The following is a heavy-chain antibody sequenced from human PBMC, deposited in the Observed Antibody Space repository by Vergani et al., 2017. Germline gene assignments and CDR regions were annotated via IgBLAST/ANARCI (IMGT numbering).Heavy chain of an antibody. CDR1: GASVNSYY. V-gene: IGHV4-59*02. Sequence: QVKLQESGPGLVKPSETLSLTCTVSGASVNSYYWSWIRQPPGKGLEWMGYVSFRGDTLYDPSVKGRMTISLNTSSNQFSLYLTSVTAADTAVYYCARVGSTTTVVTPGGNYYYYGMDVWGQGTTVTVSS. J-gene: IGHJ6*02. D-gene: IGHD4-23*01. CDR2: VSFRGDT. CDR3: ARVGSTTTVVTPGGNYYYYGMDV.